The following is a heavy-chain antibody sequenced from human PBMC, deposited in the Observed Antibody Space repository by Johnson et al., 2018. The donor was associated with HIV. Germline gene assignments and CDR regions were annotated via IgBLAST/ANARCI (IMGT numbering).Heavy chain of an antibody. CDR3: ARDPDWSAFDI. J-gene: IGHJ3*02. CDR2: INWNGGST. CDR1: GFTFDDHG. Sequence: VESGGGVERPGGSLRLSCAGSGFTFDDHGMSWVRQAPGKGLEWVSGINWNGGSTGYADSVKGRLIISRDNSKNTLYLQMDSLRVDDTAVYYCARDPDWSAFDIWGQGTMVTVSS. D-gene: IGHD3-9*01. V-gene: IGHV3-20*04.